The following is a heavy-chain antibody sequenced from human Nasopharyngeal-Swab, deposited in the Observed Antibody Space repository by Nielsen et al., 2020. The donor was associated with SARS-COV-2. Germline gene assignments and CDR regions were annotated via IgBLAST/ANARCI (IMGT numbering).Heavy chain of an antibody. J-gene: IGHJ4*02. Sequence: GESLKISCAASGFIFSASAIHWVRQASGKGLEWVGRIGDKDHNYAATYGASVQGRFTISRDDSKNTAFLQMDSLKTEDTALYYCTTDLYFDYWGQGTLVTVSS. CDR3: TTDLYFDY. CDR1: GFIFSASA. CDR2: IGDKDHNYAA. V-gene: IGHV3-73*01.